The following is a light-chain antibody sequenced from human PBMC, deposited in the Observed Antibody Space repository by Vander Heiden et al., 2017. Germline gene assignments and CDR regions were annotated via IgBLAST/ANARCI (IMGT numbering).Light chain of an antibody. J-gene: IGKJ2*01. V-gene: IGKV1-8*01. Sequence: ATRIPQTSASSAASAGDRVTNTCRASQGISSYFAWYQQKPGEAPKLLIYAASTLQRGVPSRLSGSGSGTDFTLTISSLQSEDFASYYCQQDYSYPFTFGQGTKVEIK. CDR1: QGISSY. CDR2: AAS. CDR3: QQDYSYPFT.